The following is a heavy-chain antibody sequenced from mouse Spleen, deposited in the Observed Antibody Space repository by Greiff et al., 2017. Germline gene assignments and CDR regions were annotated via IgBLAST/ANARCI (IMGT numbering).Heavy chain of an antibody. V-gene: IGHV1S22*01. CDR2: IYPGSGST. CDR1: GYTFTSYW. J-gene: IGHJ3*01. D-gene: IGHD2-13*01. CDR3: AREDYGDRFAY. Sequence: LQQPGSELVRPGASVKLSCKASGYTFTSYWMHWVKQRPGQGLEWIGHIYPGSGSTNYDEKFKSKATLTVDKSSSTAYMQLSSLTSEDSAVYYWAREDYGDRFAYRGQGTLVTGSA.